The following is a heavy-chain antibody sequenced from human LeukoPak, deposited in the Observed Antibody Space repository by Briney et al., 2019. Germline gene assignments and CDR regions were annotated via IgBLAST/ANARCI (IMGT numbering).Heavy chain of an antibody. Sequence: GGSLTLSCAASGFRFTTYWMTWVRQAPGKWLEWVATIKQDGSGNSYVDSVKGRFTISRDNAKNSLYLQMSSLRAEDTAVYYCATDYYDSSGYYDALDIWGQGTMVTVSS. CDR1: GFRFTTYW. J-gene: IGHJ3*02. D-gene: IGHD3-22*01. CDR3: ATDYYDSSGYYDALDI. CDR2: IKQDGSGN. V-gene: IGHV3-7*01.